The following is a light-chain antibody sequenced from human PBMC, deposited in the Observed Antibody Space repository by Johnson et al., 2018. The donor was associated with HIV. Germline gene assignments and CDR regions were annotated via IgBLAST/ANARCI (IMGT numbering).Light chain of an antibody. CDR2: ENN. V-gene: IGLV1-51*02. Sequence: QPVLTQPPSVSAAPGQKVTISCSGSSSDMGNYAVSWYQQLPGTAPKLLIYENNKRPSGIPDRFSGSKSGTSATLAIPGLQTGDAADYYCGTWDSSLSAGYVFGTGTKVTVL. CDR3: GTWDSSLSAGYV. CDR1: SSDMGNYA. J-gene: IGLJ1*01.